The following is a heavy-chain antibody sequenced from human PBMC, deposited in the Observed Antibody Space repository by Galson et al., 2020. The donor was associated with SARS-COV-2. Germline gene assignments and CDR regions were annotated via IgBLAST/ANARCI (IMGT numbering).Heavy chain of an antibody. Sequence: KISCKASGGTVSNNVISWGRQAPGQGLEWMGGIIPLFGATNYAEKFQGRVTITADESTSTTYMEMSSLRSEDTAVYYCARVGRSCSSIRCNHYFDNWGQGTLVTVSS. J-gene: IGHJ4*02. CDR3: ARVGRSCSSIRCNHYFDN. D-gene: IGHD2-2*01. V-gene: IGHV1-69*01. CDR2: IIPLFGAT. CDR1: GGTVSNNV.